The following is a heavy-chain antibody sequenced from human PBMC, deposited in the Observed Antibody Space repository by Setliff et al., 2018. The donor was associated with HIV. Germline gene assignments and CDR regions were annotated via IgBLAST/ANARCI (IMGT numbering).Heavy chain of an antibody. CDR1: GYTFSDYY. Sequence: ASVKVSCKASGYTFSDYYMHWVRQAPGQGLEWMGWINPNSGGTNYAQKFQGRVNMIRDASISTTYMELSRLRSDDTAVYYCARDPGYKSTWYGVFDIWGQGTMVTVSS. CDR3: ARDPGYKSTWYGVFDI. D-gene: IGHD6-13*01. J-gene: IGHJ3*02. V-gene: IGHV1-2*02. CDR2: INPNSGGT.